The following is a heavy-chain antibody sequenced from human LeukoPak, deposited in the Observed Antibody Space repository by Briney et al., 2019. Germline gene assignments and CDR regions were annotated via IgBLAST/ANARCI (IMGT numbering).Heavy chain of an antibody. Sequence: GGSLRLSCAASGFTFSNAWMSWVRQAPGKGLEWVGRIKSKTDGGTTDYAAPVKGRFTISRDDSKNTLYLQMNSLKTEDTAVYYCTTDTRSNWNYDYWGQGTLVTVSS. CDR3: TTDTRSNWNYDY. D-gene: IGHD1-7*01. V-gene: IGHV3-15*01. CDR1: GFTFSNAW. J-gene: IGHJ4*02. CDR2: IKSKTDGGTT.